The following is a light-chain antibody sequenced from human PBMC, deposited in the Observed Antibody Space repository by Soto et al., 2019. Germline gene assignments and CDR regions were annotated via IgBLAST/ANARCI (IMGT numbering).Light chain of an antibody. V-gene: IGLV2-23*01. CDR2: EGS. CDR3: CSYAGSSSYA. Sequence: QSALTQPASVSGSPGQSITISCTGTSSDVGSYNLVSWYQQHPGKAPKLMIYEGSKRPSGVSNRFSGSKSGNTASLTISGLQAEDEADYYCCSYAGSSSYAFGTGTNVTVL. CDR1: SSDVGSYNL. J-gene: IGLJ1*01.